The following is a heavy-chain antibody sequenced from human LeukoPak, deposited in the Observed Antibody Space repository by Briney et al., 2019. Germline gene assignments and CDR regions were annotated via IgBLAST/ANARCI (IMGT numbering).Heavy chain of an antibody. J-gene: IGHJ4*02. Sequence: GGSLRLSCGASGFTFSSYAMSWVRQAPGKWPEWVSGISGSGGSTYYADSVKGRFTISRDNSKNTLYLQMNSLRAEDTAVYYCASFRSSIAAHDYWGQGTLVTVSS. CDR1: GFTFSSYA. D-gene: IGHD6-6*01. CDR3: ASFRSSIAAHDY. V-gene: IGHV3-23*01. CDR2: ISGSGGST.